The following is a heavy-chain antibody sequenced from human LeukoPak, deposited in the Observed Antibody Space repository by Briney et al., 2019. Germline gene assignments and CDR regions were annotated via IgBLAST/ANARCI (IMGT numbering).Heavy chain of an antibody. Sequence: GGSLRLSCAGSGFSFNSYALRWVRQAPGKGLEWVSGISGLGDKQYYADSVKGRFTISRDNSKNTVYLDMNSLRVEETGIYYCAKDSSAWYFYFDSWGQGTPVTVSS. J-gene: IGHJ4*01. CDR1: GFSFNSYA. CDR2: ISGLGDKQ. D-gene: IGHD6-13*01. CDR3: AKDSSAWYFYFDS. V-gene: IGHV3-23*01.